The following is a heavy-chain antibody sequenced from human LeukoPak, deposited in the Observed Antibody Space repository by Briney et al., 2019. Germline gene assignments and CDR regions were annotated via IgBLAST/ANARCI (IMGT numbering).Heavy chain of an antibody. V-gene: IGHV3-74*01. D-gene: IGHD4-17*01. Sequence: GGSLRLSCSASGFTFSSYWMHWVRQAPGKGLVWVSRINTDGSSTSYADSVKGRFTISRDNAKNTLYLLMNSLRAEDTAVYYCARERRYYGDFSWGQGTLVTVSS. CDR3: ARERRYYGDFS. CDR2: INTDGSST. J-gene: IGHJ4*02. CDR1: GFTFSSYW.